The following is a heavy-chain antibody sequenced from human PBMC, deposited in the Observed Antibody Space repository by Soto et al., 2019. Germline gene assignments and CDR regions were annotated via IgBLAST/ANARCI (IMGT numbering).Heavy chain of an antibody. Sequence: QVPLVQSGAEVKKPGASVKVSCKASGYTFTSYAMHWVRQAPGQRLEWMGWINAGNGNTKYSQKFQGRVTITRDTSASTAYMELSSLRSEDTAVYYCASLYVYGDYGAPFDYWGQGTLVTVSS. D-gene: IGHD4-17*01. V-gene: IGHV1-3*01. CDR2: INAGNGNT. J-gene: IGHJ4*02. CDR3: ASLYVYGDYGAPFDY. CDR1: GYTFTSYA.